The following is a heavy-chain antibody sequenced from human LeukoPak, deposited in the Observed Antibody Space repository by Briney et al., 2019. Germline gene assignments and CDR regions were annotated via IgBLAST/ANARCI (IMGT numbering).Heavy chain of an antibody. CDR2: IIPIFGTA. D-gene: IGHD5-12*01. V-gene: IGHV1-69*01. J-gene: IGHJ4*02. CDR3: VRENGRGYSGYVWYFDY. CDR1: GGTFSSYA. Sequence: ASVKVSCKASGGTFSSYAISWVRQAPGQGLEWMGGIIPIFGTANYAQKFQGRVTITADESTSTAYMELSSLRSEDTAVYYCVRENGRGYSGYVWYFDYWGRGTLVTVSS.